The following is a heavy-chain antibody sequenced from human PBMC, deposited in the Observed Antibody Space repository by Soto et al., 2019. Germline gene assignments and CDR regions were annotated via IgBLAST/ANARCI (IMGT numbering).Heavy chain of an antibody. V-gene: IGHV1-69*02. J-gene: IGHJ4*02. Sequence: GASVKVTCKASGGTFSSNTSSWVRQAPGQGLEWMGRIIPILGIANYAQKFQGRVTITADKSTSTAYMELSSLRSEDTAVYYCATPVGSSWYFNYWGQGTLVTVSS. CDR3: ATPVGSSWYFNY. CDR2: IIPILGIA. D-gene: IGHD6-13*01. CDR1: GGTFSSNT.